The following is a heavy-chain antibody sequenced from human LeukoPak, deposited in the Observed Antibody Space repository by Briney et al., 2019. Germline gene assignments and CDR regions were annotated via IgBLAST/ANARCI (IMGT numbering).Heavy chain of an antibody. D-gene: IGHD4-17*01. Sequence: GGSLRLSCAASGFTFSAYWMTWIRQAPGKGLEWVSAISGSDGSTYYADSVKGRFTISRDNSKNTLYLQLNSLRVDDTAVYYCATPVTKGYWGQGTLVTVSS. CDR3: ATPVTKGY. J-gene: IGHJ4*02. V-gene: IGHV3-23*01. CDR1: GFTFSAYW. CDR2: ISGSDGST.